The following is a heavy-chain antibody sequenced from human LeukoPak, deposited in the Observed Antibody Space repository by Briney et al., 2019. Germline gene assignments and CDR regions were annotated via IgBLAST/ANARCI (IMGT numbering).Heavy chain of an antibody. D-gene: IGHD2-15*01. V-gene: IGHV3-33*01. CDR1: GFTFNTYG. J-gene: IGHJ6*02. CDR3: ARVGCTGGSCLAYNYYAMDV. CDR2: IWYDGSDK. Sequence: PGRSLRLSCAAFGFTFNTYGMSWVRQAPGKGLEWVAIIWYDGSDKYYADSVKGRFTLSRDNSKNTLYLQMNSLRAEDTAVYYCARVGCTGGSCLAYNYYAMDVWGQGTTVTVSS.